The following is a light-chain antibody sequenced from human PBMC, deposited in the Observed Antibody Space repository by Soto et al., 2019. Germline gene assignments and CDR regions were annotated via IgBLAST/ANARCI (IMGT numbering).Light chain of an antibody. V-gene: IGKV3-20*01. J-gene: IGKJ2*01. CDR1: QSVSSGY. CDR2: GAS. Sequence: EIVLTQSPGTLYLSPGERATLSCRASQSVSSGYLAWYQQKPGQAPRLLLFGASNRTTGIPDRFSGSGSGTDFTLTISRLEPEDFAVYSFQQYGSSPYTFGQGTKLEI. CDR3: QQYGSSPYT.